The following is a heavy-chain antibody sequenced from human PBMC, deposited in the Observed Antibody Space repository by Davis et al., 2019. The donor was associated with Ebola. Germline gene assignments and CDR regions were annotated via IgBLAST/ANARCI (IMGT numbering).Heavy chain of an antibody. CDR1: GFTFSNYA. V-gene: IGHV4-34*08. Sequence: PGGSLRLSCAASGFTFSNYAMSWIRQPPGKGLEWIGEINHSRTTNYNPSLKSRVLISVDTSKNHLSLKLSSVTAADTAVYYCVLSTNSYFYGMDVWGQGTTVSVSS. D-gene: IGHD2-2*01. CDR3: VLSTNSYFYGMDV. CDR2: INHSRTT. J-gene: IGHJ6*02.